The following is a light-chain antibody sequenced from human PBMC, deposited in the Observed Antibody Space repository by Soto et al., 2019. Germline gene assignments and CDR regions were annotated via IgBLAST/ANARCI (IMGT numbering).Light chain of an antibody. V-gene: IGKV3-15*01. CDR3: QQYNNWRPWR. CDR2: GAS. Sequence: EIVMTQSPATLSVSPGERATLSCRASQRVSSNLAWYQQKPGQAPRLLIYGASTRATGIPARFSGSGSGTEFTLTISSLQSEDFAVYYCQQYNNWRPWRVGQGTKVEIK. CDR1: QRVSSN. J-gene: IGKJ1*01.